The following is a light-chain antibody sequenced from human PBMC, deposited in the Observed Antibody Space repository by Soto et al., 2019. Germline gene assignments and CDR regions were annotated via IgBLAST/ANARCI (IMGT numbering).Light chain of an antibody. J-gene: IGLJ1*01. CDR3: QSYDSSLSGYV. CDR1: GSNIGAPYD. Sequence: QSALTQPPSLSGAPGQRVTISCTGSGSNIGAPYDVHRYQHLPGTAPKLLIYGSTNRPSGVPGRFSGSKSGTSASLAIPGLQAGDEADYYCQSYDSSLSGYVFGAGTKVTVL. V-gene: IGLV1-40*01. CDR2: GST.